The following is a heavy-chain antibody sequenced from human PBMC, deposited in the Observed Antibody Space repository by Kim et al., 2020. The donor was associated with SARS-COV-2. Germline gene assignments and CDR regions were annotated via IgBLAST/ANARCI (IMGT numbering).Heavy chain of an antibody. CDR1: GFTFSSYA. CDR2: ISYDGSNK. Sequence: GGSLRLSCAASGFTFSSYAMHWVRQAPGKGLEWVAVISYDGSNKYYADSVKGRFTISRDNSKNTLYLQMNSLRAEDTAVYYCARDPYNWNDGAFDYWGQGTLVTVSS. CDR3: ARDPYNWNDGAFDY. V-gene: IGHV3-30*04. J-gene: IGHJ4*02. D-gene: IGHD1-20*01.